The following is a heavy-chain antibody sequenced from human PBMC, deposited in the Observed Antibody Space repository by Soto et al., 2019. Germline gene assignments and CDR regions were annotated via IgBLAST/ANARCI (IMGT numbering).Heavy chain of an antibody. CDR2: IYHSGST. Sequence: QVQLQESGPGLVKPSGTLSLTCAVSGRSISDSNWWTWVRQPPGKGLEWLGEIYHSGSTNYNPSLEGRVTLSLDKSKNLFSLHLTPVTAADTAVYFCSRLSPWTGIDYWGQGTLVTVSS. V-gene: IGHV4-4*02. D-gene: IGHD3-9*01. CDR1: GRSISDSNW. J-gene: IGHJ4*02. CDR3: SRLSPWTGIDY.